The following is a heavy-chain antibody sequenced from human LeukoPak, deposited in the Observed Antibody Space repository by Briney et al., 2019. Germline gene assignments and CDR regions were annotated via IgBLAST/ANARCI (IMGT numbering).Heavy chain of an antibody. CDR3: ARGRFTYDSSGYYLDY. CDR1: GYTFTGYY. V-gene: IGHV1-2*03. D-gene: IGHD3-22*01. CDR2: INPNSGGT. J-gene: IGHJ4*02. Sequence: LGASVKVSCKASGYTFTGYYMHWVRQAPGQGLEWMGWINPNSGGTNYAQKFQGRVTMTRDTSISTAYMELSRLRSDDTAVYYCARGRFTYDSSGYYLDYWGQGTLVTVSS.